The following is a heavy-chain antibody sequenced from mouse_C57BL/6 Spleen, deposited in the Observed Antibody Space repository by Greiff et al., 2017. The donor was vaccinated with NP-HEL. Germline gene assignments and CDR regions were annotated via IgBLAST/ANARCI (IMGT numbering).Heavy chain of an antibody. Sequence: QVQLQQPGAELVRPGSSVKLSCKASGYTFTSYWMHWVKQRPIQGLEWIGNIDPSDSETHYNQKFKDKATLTVDKSSSTAYMQLSSLTSEDSAVYYCARKGWDGGYFDVWGTGTTVTVSS. D-gene: IGHD4-1*01. J-gene: IGHJ1*03. CDR1: GYTFTSYW. CDR2: IDPSDSET. V-gene: IGHV1-52*01. CDR3: ARKGWDGGYFDV.